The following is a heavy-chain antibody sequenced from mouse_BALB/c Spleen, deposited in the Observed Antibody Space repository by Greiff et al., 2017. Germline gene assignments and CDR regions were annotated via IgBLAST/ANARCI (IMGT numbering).Heavy chain of an antibody. V-gene: IGHV2-9-2*01. CDR1: GFSLTSYD. CDR3: VRMDY. Sequence: VMLVESGPGLVAPSQSLSITCTVSGFSLTSYDISWIRQPPGKGLEWLGVIWTGGGTNYNSAFMSRLSISKDNSKSQVFLKMNSLQTDDTAIYYCVRMDYWGQGTSVTVSS. CDR2: IWTGGGT. J-gene: IGHJ4*01.